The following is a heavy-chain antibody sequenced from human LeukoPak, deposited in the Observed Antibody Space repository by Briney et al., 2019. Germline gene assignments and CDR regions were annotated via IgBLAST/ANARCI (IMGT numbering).Heavy chain of an antibody. Sequence: GGSLRLSCAASGFTFSSYAMSWVRQAPGKGLEWASAISGSGGSTYYADSVKGRFTISRDNSKNTLYLQMNSLRAEDTAVYYCAKAGHYYDSSGSDYWGQGTLVTVSS. CDR3: AKAGHYYDSSGSDY. CDR1: GFTFSSYA. CDR2: ISGSGGST. D-gene: IGHD3-22*01. V-gene: IGHV3-23*01. J-gene: IGHJ4*02.